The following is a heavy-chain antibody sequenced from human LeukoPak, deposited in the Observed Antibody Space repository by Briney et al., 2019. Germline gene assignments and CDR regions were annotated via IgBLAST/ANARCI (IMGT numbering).Heavy chain of an antibody. CDR2: ISSSTTYM. J-gene: IGHJ6*03. Sequence: PGGSLRLSCTASGFSFSDYNMNWVRQAPGKGLEWVSSISSSTTYMYYADPVKGRFTISRDNAKKSLYLQMSSLRAEDTAVYYCARDDGSGSYANFYYYYYYMDVWGKGTTVTVSS. V-gene: IGHV3-21*01. D-gene: IGHD3-10*01. CDR1: GFSFSDYN. CDR3: ARDDGSGSYANFYYYYYYMDV.